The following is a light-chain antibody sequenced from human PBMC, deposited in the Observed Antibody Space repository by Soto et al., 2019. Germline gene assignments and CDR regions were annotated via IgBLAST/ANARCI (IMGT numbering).Light chain of an antibody. V-gene: IGLV1-40*01. CDR3: LSYDSSLGVV. CDR2: GNN. J-gene: IGLJ3*02. CDR1: SSNIGAGYE. Sequence: QCVLTQPPSVSGAPGQRVTISCTGSSSNIGAGYEVHWYQQLPGTAPKLLIYGNNNRPSGVPDRISGSKSGTSVSLAITGLRAEDEADYYCLSYDSSLGVVFGGGTKLTVL.